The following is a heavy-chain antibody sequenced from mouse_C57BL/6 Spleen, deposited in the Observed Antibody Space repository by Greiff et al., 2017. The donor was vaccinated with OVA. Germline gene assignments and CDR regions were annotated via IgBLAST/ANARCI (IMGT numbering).Heavy chain of an antibody. CDR2: INPNNGGT. CDR3: GKGGNTVWYFDD. Sequence: VQLQQSGPELVKPGASVKIPCKASGYTFTDYNMDWVKQSHGKSLEWIGDINPNNGGTIYNQKFKGKATLTVDKSSITASMELRSMTYEDAAVYYCGKGGNTVWYFDDWGTGTTVTVSS. J-gene: IGHJ1*03. CDR1: GYTFTDYN. D-gene: IGHD2-1*01. V-gene: IGHV1-18*01.